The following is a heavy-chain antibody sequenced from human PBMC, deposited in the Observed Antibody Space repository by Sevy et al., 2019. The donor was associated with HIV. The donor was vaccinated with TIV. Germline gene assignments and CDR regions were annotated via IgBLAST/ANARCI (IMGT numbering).Heavy chain of an antibody. J-gene: IGHJ2*01. Sequence: GGSLRLSCAASGFTFDDFAMHWVRQSPGKGLGWVSGSNWNSGRTEYANSVKGRFTISRHNTKDSLYLQMHSVRHEDTAFYYCAKDRAASGPGWYFDLWGRGTLVTVSS. CDR3: AKDRAASGPGWYFDL. CDR1: GFTFDDFA. CDR2: SNWNSGRT. V-gene: IGHV3-9*01. D-gene: IGHD6-13*01.